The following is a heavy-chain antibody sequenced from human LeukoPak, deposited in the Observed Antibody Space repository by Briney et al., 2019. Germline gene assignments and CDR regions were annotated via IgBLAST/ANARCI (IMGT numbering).Heavy chain of an antibody. Sequence: GGSLRLSCAASGFIFSDYGMSWVRQAPGKGLEWVSTIGGRGGSTYYADSVKGRFTISRDNSKNTLYQQMNSLRAEDTAVYYCAKQGRDWLRDYYYYMDVWGKGTTVTISS. CDR2: IGGRGGST. J-gene: IGHJ6*03. V-gene: IGHV3-23*01. CDR3: AKQGRDWLRDYYYYMDV. CDR1: GFIFSDYG. D-gene: IGHD3-9*01.